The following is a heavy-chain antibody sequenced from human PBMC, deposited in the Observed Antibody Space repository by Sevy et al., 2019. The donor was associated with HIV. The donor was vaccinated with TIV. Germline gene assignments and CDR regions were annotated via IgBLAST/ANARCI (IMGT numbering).Heavy chain of an antibody. D-gene: IGHD6-19*01. J-gene: IGHJ4*02. CDR3: ARGGGGSSGWAFDY. Sequence: SETLSLTCTVSGGSISSYYWSWIRQPPGKGLEWIGYIYYSGSTNYNPSLKSRVTISVDTSKNQFSLKLSSVTAADTAVYYCARGGGGSSGWAFDYWGQGTLVTVSS. V-gene: IGHV4-59*01. CDR1: GGSISSYY. CDR2: IYYSGST.